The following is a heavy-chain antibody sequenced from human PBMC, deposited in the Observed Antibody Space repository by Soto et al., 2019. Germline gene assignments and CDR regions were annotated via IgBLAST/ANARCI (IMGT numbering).Heavy chain of an antibody. CDR2: ISAYNGNT. V-gene: IGHV1-18*01. CDR3: ARAYYYDSSGYYDFDY. J-gene: IGHJ4*02. D-gene: IGHD3-22*01. CDR1: GYTFTSYG. Sequence: GASVKVSCKASGYTFTSYGISWVRQAPGQGIEWMGWISAYNGNTNYAQKLQGRVTMTTDTSTSTAYMELRSLRSDDTAVYYCARAYYYDSSGYYDFDYWGQGTLVTVSS.